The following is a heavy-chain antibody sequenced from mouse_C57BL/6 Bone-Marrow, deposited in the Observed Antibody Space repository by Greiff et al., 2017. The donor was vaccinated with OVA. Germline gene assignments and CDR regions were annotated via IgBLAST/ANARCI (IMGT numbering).Heavy chain of an antibody. J-gene: IGHJ1*03. CDR3: ARLLLRDWYFDV. CDR2: IWSGGSN. CDR1: GFSLTSYG. Sequence: VKLLESGPGLVQPSQSLSITCTVSGFSLTSYGLHWVRQSPGTGLEWLGVIWSGGSNDYNAAFISRLSISTDHSKSQVFFKMNCLQADDTAIYYCARLLLRDWYFDVWGTGTTVTVSS. V-gene: IGHV2-2*01. D-gene: IGHD1-1*01.